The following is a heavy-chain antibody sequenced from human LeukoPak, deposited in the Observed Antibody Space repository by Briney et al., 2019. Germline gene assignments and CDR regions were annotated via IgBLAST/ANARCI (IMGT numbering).Heavy chain of an antibody. Sequence: GASVTVSCKASGYTFTGYYMHWVRQAPGQGLKWIGWINPNSGGTNYAQKFQDRVSMTRDTSISTAYMQLSRLRSDDTAVYYCARSPHILTGENFDFWGQGTLLTVSS. D-gene: IGHD3-9*01. CDR2: INPNSGGT. J-gene: IGHJ4*02. V-gene: IGHV1-2*02. CDR3: ARSPHILTGENFDF. CDR1: GYTFTGYY.